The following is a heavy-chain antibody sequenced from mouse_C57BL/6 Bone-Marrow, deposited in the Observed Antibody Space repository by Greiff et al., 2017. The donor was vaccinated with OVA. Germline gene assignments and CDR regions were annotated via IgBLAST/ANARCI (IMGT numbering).Heavy chain of an antibody. D-gene: IGHD1-1*01. J-gene: IGHJ2*01. CDR3: ARRHYYGSSYVGYY. Sequence: VQLQQPGAELVKPGASVKLSCKASGYTFTSYWMHWVKQRPGQGLEWIGMIHPNSGSTNYNEKFKSKATLTVDKSSSTAYMQLSSLTSEDSAVYYCARRHYYGSSYVGYYWGQGTTLTVSS. CDR2: IHPNSGST. CDR1: GYTFTSYW. V-gene: IGHV1-64*01.